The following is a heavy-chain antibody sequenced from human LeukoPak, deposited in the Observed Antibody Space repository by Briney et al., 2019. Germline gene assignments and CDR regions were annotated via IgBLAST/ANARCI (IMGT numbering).Heavy chain of an antibody. Sequence: PGGSLRLSCAASGFTFSSYAMHWVRQAPGKGLEWVAVISYDGSNKYYADSVKGRFTISRDNSKNTLYLQMNSLRAEDTAVYYCARVGVPYYYYMDVWGKGTTVTVSS. D-gene: IGHD3-10*01. CDR2: ISYDGSNK. CDR1: GFTFSSYA. J-gene: IGHJ6*03. V-gene: IGHV3-30*14. CDR3: ARVGVPYYYYMDV.